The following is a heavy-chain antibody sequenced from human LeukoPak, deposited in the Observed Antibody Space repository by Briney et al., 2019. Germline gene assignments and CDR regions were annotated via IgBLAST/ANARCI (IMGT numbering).Heavy chain of an antibody. V-gene: IGHV3-21*01. CDR2: ISSSSSYI. CDR1: GFTFSNYW. Sequence: NPGGSLRLSCAASGFTFSNYWMNWVRQAPGKGLEWVSSISSSSSYIYYADSVKGRFTISRDNAKNSLYLQMNSLRAEDTAVYYCARDLVLWPYYFDYWGQGTLVTVSS. D-gene: IGHD2-2*01. J-gene: IGHJ4*02. CDR3: ARDLVLWPYYFDY.